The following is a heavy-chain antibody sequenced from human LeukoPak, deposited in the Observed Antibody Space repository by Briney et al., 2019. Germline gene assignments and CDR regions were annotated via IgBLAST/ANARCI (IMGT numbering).Heavy chain of an antibody. CDR2: IRSKPNSYAT. Sequence: PGGSLRLSCAASGFTFSSYEMNWVRQAPGKGLEWVGRIRSKPNSYATAYAASVTGRFTISRDDSKNTAYLQMNSLKTEDTAVYYCWSGLDYWGQGILVTVSS. CDR3: WSGLDY. CDR1: GFTFSSYE. J-gene: IGHJ4*02. D-gene: IGHD3-3*01. V-gene: IGHV3-73*01.